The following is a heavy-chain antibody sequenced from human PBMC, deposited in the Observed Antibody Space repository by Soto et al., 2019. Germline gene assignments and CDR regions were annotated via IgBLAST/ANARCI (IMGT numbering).Heavy chain of an antibody. J-gene: IGHJ5*02. CDR1: GGSISSYY. V-gene: IGHV4-59*01. CDR2: IYYSGST. Sequence: SENLSLTCTFSGGSISSYYWSWIRQPPGKGLEWIGYIYYSGSTNYNPSLKSRVTISVDTSKNQFSLKLSSVTAADTAVYYCAGYDFWSGQKERLDPWGQGTLVTVSS. D-gene: IGHD3-3*01. CDR3: AGYDFWSGQKERLDP.